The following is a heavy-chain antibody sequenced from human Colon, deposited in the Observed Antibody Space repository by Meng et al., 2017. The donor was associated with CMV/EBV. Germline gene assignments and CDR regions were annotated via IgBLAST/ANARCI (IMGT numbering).Heavy chain of an antibody. D-gene: IGHD3-10*01. CDR2: VYISGNT. CDR1: GASITSYY. J-gene: IGHJ4*02. CDR3: ARDSNLSGLAY. Sequence: VLLRESGPGRVKPSETLSLPCTVSGASITSYYWSWIRQPAGKGLEWIGRVYISGNTNYNPSLKSRVTMSIDTSKNQLSLNIRSVTAADTAVYYCARDSNLSGLAYWGQGTLVTVSS. V-gene: IGHV4-4*07.